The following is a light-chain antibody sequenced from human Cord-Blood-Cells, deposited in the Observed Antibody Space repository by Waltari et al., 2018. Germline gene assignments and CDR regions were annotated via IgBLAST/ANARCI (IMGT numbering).Light chain of an antibody. CDR3: SSYACSIYLKVV. Sequence: QSALTQPPSASGSPGQSVTIPCTGTSSDVGGYNYVSWYQQHPGKAPKLMIYEVSKRPSGGPDRFSGYKSGNTASLTVSWLQAEDEADDYCSSYACSIYLKVVCGGGTKLTVL. J-gene: IGLJ2*01. CDR2: EVS. CDR1: SSDVGGYNY. V-gene: IGLV2-8*01.